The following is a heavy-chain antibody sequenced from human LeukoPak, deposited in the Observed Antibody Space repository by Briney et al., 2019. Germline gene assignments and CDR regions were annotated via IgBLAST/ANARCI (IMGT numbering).Heavy chain of an antibody. CDR3: AKNLESYGDSATDY. D-gene: IGHD4-17*01. J-gene: IGHJ4*02. CDR2: ISASGGGT. CDR1: GFTFSSYA. V-gene: IGHV3-23*01. Sequence: GGSLRPSCAASGFTFSSYAMSWVRQAPGKGLEWVSSISASGGGTYYADSMKGRFTISRDNSKNTLYLQMNSLRAEDTAIYYCAKNLESYGDSATDYWGQGTLVTVSS.